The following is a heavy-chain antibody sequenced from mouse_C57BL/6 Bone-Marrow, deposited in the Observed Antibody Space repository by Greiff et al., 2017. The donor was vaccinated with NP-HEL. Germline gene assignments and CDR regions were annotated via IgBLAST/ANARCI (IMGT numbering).Heavy chain of an antibody. Sequence: EVKLVESGGGLVQPGGSMKLSCVASGFTFSNYWMNWVRQSPEKGLEWVAQIRLKSDNYATHYAESVKGRFTISRDDSKSSVYLQMNNLRAEDTGIYYCADDYDGSRFAYWGQGTLVTVSA. J-gene: IGHJ3*01. CDR3: ADDYDGSRFAY. CDR2: IRLKSDNYAT. V-gene: IGHV6-3*01. D-gene: IGHD1-1*01. CDR1: GFTFSNYW.